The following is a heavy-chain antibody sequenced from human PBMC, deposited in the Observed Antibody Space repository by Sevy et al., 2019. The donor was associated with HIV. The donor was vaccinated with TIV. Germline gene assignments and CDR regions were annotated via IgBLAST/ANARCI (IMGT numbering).Heavy chain of an antibody. CDR3: ARGLVGANLGTDY. V-gene: IGHV3-11*06. Sequence: GGSLRLSCSASGFTFSDYYMNWIRQAPGKGLEWISYISFSSNYTMYADSVTGRFTISRDNAKNSLYLQMNSLRAEDTAVYYCARGLVGANLGTDYWGQGSLLTVSS. J-gene: IGHJ4*02. CDR1: GFTFSDYY. D-gene: IGHD1-26*01. CDR2: ISFSSNYT.